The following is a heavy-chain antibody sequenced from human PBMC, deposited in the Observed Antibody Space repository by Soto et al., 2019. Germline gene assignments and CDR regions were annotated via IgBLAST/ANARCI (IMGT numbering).Heavy chain of an antibody. V-gene: IGHV3-66*01. Sequence: EVQLVESGGGLVQPGGSLRLSCAASGFSVSDNHMSWVRQAPGKGLEWVSLIYMSDSTYYADSVKGRFTISRDTSRNTLYLQMNSLRPEDTAVYYCARDPPGNDGAFDYWGQAILVTVSS. J-gene: IGHJ4*02. CDR2: IYMSDST. CDR3: ARDPPGNDGAFDY. D-gene: IGHD1-1*01. CDR1: GFSVSDNH.